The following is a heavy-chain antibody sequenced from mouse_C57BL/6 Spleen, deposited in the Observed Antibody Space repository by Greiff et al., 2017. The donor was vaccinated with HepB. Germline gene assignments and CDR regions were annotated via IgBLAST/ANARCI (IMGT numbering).Heavy chain of an antibody. CDR1: GYTFTSYW. CDR3: ARGGITTVVDWYFDV. CDR2: IDPSDSYT. V-gene: IGHV1-69*01. J-gene: IGHJ1*03. Sequence: VQLQQSGAELVMPGASVQLSCKASGYTFTSYWMHWVKQRPGQGLEWIGEIDPSDSYTNYNQKFNGKSTLTVDKSSSTAYMQLSSLTSEDSAVYYCARGGITTVVDWYFDVWGTGTTVTVSS. D-gene: IGHD1-1*01.